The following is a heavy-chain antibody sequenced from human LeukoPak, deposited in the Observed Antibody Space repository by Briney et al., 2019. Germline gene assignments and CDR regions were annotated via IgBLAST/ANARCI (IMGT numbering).Heavy chain of an antibody. CDR3: ARNFAS. CDR1: GFTFSSYW. V-gene: IGHV3-48*04. Sequence: TGGSLRLSCAASGFTFSSYWMTWVRQAPGKGLEWVSYISNSGSTMYYADSVRGRFTISRDNAKNSLYLQMNSLRAEDTAVYYCARNFASWGQGTLVTVSS. CDR2: ISNSGSTM. J-gene: IGHJ4*02.